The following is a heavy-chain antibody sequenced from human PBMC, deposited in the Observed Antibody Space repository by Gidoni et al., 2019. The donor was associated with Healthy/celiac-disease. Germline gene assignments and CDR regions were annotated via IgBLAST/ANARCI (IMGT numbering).Heavy chain of an antibody. J-gene: IGHJ6*02. CDR3: ARDQPRGIHYGMDV. CDR1: GFIFSSYG. CDR2: IWYDGSNK. V-gene: IGHV3-33*01. D-gene: IGHD3-10*01. Sequence: QVQLVESGGGVVQPGRSLRLSCAASGFIFSSYGRHWVRQAPGKGLEWVAVIWYDGSNKYYADSVKGRFTISRDNSKNTLYLQMNSLRAEDTAVYYCARDQPRGIHYGMDVWGQGTTVTVSS.